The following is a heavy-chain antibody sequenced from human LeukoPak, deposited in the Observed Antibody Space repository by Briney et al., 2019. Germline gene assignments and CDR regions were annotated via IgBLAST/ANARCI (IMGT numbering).Heavy chain of an antibody. Sequence: PSETLSLTCAVYGGSFSGYYWSWIRQPPGKGLEWIGEINHSGSTNYNPSLKSRVTISVDTSKNQFSLKLSSVTAADTAVYYCARQSPTPGASKPPRALFDYWGQGTLVTVSS. CDR2: INHSGST. V-gene: IGHV4-34*01. J-gene: IGHJ4*02. CDR3: ARQSPTPGASKPPRALFDY. CDR1: GGSFSGYY. D-gene: IGHD7-27*01.